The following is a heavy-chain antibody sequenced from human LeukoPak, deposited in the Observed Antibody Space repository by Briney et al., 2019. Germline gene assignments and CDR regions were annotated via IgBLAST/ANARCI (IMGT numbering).Heavy chain of an antibody. CDR3: ARGDYYGSGSSGGDY. D-gene: IGHD3-10*01. V-gene: IGHV3-20*04. Sequence: GGSLRLSCAASGFTFDDYGMNWVRQAPGKGLGWVSGINWNGGSTGYADSVKGRFTISRGNAKNSLYLQMNSLRAEDTALYYCARGDYYGSGSSGGDYWGQGTLVTVSS. CDR2: INWNGGST. CDR1: GFTFDDYG. J-gene: IGHJ4*02.